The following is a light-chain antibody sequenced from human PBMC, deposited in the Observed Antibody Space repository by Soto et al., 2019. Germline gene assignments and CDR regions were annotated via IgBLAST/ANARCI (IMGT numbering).Light chain of an antibody. Sequence: ETVMTQSLATLSVSPGERATLSCRASQSVSTNLAWYQQKPGQAPRLLIYGASTRATGIPVRFSGSGSGTEFTLTISSLQSEDFAVYYCQQYYNWPPWTFGQGTKVDIK. CDR2: GAS. CDR1: QSVSTN. J-gene: IGKJ1*01. CDR3: QQYYNWPPWT. V-gene: IGKV3-15*01.